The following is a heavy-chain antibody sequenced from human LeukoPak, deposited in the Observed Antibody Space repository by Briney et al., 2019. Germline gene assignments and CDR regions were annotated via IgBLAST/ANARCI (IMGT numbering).Heavy chain of an antibody. J-gene: IGHJ4*02. CDR2: ISAYNGNT. CDR3: AKDTGSSGWLHAFDY. CDR1: GYTFTSYG. D-gene: IGHD6-19*01. Sequence: ASVKVSCKASGYTFTSYGISWVRQAPGQGLEWMGWISAYNGNTNYAQKLQGRVTMTTDTSTSTAYMELRSLRSDDTALYYCAKDTGSSGWLHAFDYWGQGTLVTVSS. V-gene: IGHV1-18*01.